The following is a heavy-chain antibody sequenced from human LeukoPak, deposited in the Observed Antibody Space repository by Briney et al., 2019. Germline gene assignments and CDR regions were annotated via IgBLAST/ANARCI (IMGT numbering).Heavy chain of an antibody. D-gene: IGHD2-15*01. Sequence: SVKVSCKASGGTFSSYAISWVRQAPGQGLEWMGSIIPILGIANYAQKFQGRVTITADKSTSTAYMEMSSLRSEDTAVYYCARASKDIVVVVAAPHRAEYFQHWGQGTLVTVSS. CDR2: IIPILGIA. V-gene: IGHV1-69*04. CDR1: GGTFSSYA. J-gene: IGHJ1*01. CDR3: ARASKDIVVVVAAPHRAEYFQH.